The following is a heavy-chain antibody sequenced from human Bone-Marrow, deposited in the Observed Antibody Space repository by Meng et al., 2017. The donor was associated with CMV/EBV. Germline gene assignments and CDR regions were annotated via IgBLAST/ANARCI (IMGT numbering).Heavy chain of an antibody. CDR3: ARTQIAVEAGGRKTTYYYYGLDV. J-gene: IGHJ6*02. Sequence: ASVKVSCKTSGYTFTGYYIHWVRQAPGQGPEWMGWINPNSGDTNCTRKFQGRVTLTRDTSITTAYMELSWLRSDDTAVYYCARTQIAVEAGGRKTTYYYYGLDVWGQGTTVTVSS. CDR2: INPNSGDT. V-gene: IGHV1-2*02. CDR1: GYTFTGYY. D-gene: IGHD6-13*01.